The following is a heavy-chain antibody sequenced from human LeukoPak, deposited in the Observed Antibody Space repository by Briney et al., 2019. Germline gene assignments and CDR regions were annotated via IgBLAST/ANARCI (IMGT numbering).Heavy chain of an antibody. D-gene: IGHD1-7*01. CDR1: AYSFTGYY. Sequence: GASVKASCKASAYSFTGYYMHWVRQAPGQGLEWMGWINPNSGTTNYAQKFQGRVTMTRDKSTSTAYMDLSRLRSDDTAFYYCVRGITGTPYYFDSWGQGTLVTVSS. CDR3: VRGITGTPYYFDS. CDR2: INPNSGTT. V-gene: IGHV1-2*02. J-gene: IGHJ4*02.